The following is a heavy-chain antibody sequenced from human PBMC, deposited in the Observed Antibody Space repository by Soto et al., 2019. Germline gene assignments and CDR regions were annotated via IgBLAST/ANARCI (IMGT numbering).Heavy chain of an antibody. CDR1: GFTVSNNY. J-gene: IGHJ5*02. D-gene: IGHD7-27*01. Sequence: EVQLVASGGGLVQPGESLRLSCAASGFTVSNNYMRWVRQAPGKGLVLVSFIYSGGNRYYADSVKCRFPIPRAQSKSPLYLQMDTLRVEDTSVYYCTRRPGSWGQGTLVPVSS. CDR2: IYSGGNR. V-gene: IGHV3-66*01. CDR3: TRRPGS.